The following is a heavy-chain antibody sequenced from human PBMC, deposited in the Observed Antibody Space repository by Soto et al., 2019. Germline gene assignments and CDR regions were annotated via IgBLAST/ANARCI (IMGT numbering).Heavy chain of an antibody. CDR3: ARGGITPSMFFFDY. D-gene: IGHD3-10*02. V-gene: IGHV4-34*01. Sequence: QVQLHQWGTGLLKPSETLSLTCSVSGESFSGHFWTWIRQPPGKGLEWIGEIDYSGATHYNASVKSRVSMSADTTNKQVSMKVTSVTAADTAVYYCARGGITPSMFFFDYWGQGTLVIVSS. CDR1: GESFSGHF. CDR2: IDYSGAT. J-gene: IGHJ4*02.